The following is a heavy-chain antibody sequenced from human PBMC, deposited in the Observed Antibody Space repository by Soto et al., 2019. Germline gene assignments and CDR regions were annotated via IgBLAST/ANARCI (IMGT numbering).Heavy chain of an antibody. J-gene: IGHJ4*02. CDR1: GFTFSSYW. CDR3: ARDLASTTIPNY. V-gene: IGHV3-7*04. CDR2: IKQDGSEK. Sequence: EVQLVESGGGLVQPGGSLRLSCAASGFTFSSYWMRWVRQAPGKGLEWVANIKQDGSEKYYVDSVKGRFTISRDNGKNSLYLQMNRLRAEDTAVYYCARDLASTTIPNYWGQGTLVTVSS. D-gene: IGHD4-17*01.